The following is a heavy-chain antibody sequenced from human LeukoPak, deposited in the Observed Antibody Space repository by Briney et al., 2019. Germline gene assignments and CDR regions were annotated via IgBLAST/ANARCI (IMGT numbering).Heavy chain of an antibody. D-gene: IGHD2/OR15-2a*01. V-gene: IGHV1-69*13. J-gene: IGHJ3*02. Sequence: ASVKVSCKASGGTFSSYAISWVRQAPGQGLEWMGGIIPIFGTANYAQKSQGRVTITADESTSTAYMELSSLRSEDTAVYYCARDFPSHPTAFDIWGQGTMVTVSS. CDR1: GGTFSSYA. CDR2: IIPIFGTA. CDR3: ARDFPSHPTAFDI.